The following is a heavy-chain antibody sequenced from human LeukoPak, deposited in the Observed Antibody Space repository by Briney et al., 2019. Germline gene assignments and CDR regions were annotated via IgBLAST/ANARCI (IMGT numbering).Heavy chain of an antibody. D-gene: IGHD1-26*01. Sequence: SQTMSLTCAVSSYFISSGYYWGWIRQHPGKGLEWISSISYSARTFYNTSLKSRVTISVDTSKNQFSLKLSSVTAADTAVYYCARLSVGATDYWGQGTLVIVSS. CDR1: SYFISSGYY. CDR2: ISYSART. CDR3: ARLSVGATDY. V-gene: IGHV4-38-2*01. J-gene: IGHJ4*02.